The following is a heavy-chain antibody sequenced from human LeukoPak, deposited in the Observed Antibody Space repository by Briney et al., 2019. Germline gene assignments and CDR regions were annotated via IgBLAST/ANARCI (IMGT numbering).Heavy chain of an antibody. CDR3: ARERVFSPRWYGMDV. V-gene: IGHV4-59*01. J-gene: IGHJ6*02. CDR1: GGSISSYY. D-gene: IGHD4-23*01. Sequence: SETLSLTCTVSGGSISSYYCSWIRQPPGKGLEWIGYIYYSGSTNYNPSLKSRVTISVDTSKNQFSLKLSSVTAADTAVYYCARERVFSPRWYGMDVWGQGTTVTVSS. CDR2: IYYSGST.